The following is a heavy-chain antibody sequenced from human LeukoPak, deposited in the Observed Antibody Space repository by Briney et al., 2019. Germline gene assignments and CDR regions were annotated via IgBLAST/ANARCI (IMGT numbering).Heavy chain of an antibody. CDR2: IKQDGSEK. V-gene: IGHV3-7*01. J-gene: IGHJ5*02. CDR3: ARDFRYLYSSGWYPTLSP. D-gene: IGHD6-19*01. Sequence: PGGSLRLSCAASGFTFSSYWMSWVRQAPGKGLEWVANIKQDGSEKYYVDSVKGRFTISRDNAKNSLYLQMNSLRAEDTAVYYCARDFRYLYSSGWYPTLSPWGQGTLVTVSS. CDR1: GFTFSSYW.